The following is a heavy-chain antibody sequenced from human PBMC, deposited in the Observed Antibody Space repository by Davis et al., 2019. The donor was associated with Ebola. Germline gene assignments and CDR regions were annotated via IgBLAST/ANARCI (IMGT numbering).Heavy chain of an antibody. CDR2: INPNSGDT. V-gene: IGHV1-2*02. CDR1: GYTFTTYG. D-gene: IGHD3-22*01. J-gene: IGHJ4*02. CDR3: AREALSYYTHSSDY. Sequence: ASVKVSCKASGYTFTTYGISWVRQAPGQGLEWMGWINPNSGDTNYAQKFQGRVTMTRDTSISTAYMELSRLRSDDTAVYYCAREALSYYTHSSDYWGQGTLVTASS.